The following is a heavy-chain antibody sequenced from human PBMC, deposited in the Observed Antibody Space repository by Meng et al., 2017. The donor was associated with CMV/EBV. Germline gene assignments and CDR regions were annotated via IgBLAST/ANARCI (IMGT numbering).Heavy chain of an antibody. CDR2: INPNSGGT. Sequence: QVRLVKCGAGVKEPGASVKVSCKASGYTFTGYYMHWVRQAPGQGLEWMGWINPNSGGTNYAQKFQGRVTMTRDTSISTAYMELSRLRSDDTAVYYCARGPLGEYSNYDAPWGQGTLVTVSS. CDR1: GYTFTGYY. V-gene: IGHV1-2*02. D-gene: IGHD4-11*01. J-gene: IGHJ5*02. CDR3: ARGPLGEYSNYDAP.